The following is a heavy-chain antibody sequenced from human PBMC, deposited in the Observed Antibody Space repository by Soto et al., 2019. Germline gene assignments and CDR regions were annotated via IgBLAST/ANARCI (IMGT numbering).Heavy chain of an antibody. V-gene: IGHV3-21*01. Sequence: EVQLVESGGGLVKPGGSLRLSCAASGFTFSNHIMNWVRQAXXXXXXXXXXISSSSSFMNYADSVKGRFTISRDNAKNSLYLQMNALRAXDTAVXXXXXXXXXXXXXXXXXXXLDLXGHGTMVTVSS. CDR2: ISSSSSFM. CDR1: GFTFSNHI. CDR3: XXXXXXXXXXXXXXXXLDL. J-gene: IGHJ3*01.